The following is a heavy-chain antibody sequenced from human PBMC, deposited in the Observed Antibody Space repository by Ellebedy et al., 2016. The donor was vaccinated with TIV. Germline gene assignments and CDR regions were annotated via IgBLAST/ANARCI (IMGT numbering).Heavy chain of an antibody. CDR1: GGSISSGDYY. V-gene: IGHV4-39*07. CDR2: INQSGST. D-gene: IGHD6-6*01. J-gene: IGHJ4*02. CDR3: ARALGSSSSGY. Sequence: MPGGSLRLSCTVSGGSISSGDYYWSWIRQPPGKGLEWIGEINQSGSTNYNPSLKSRVTISVDTSKNQFSLKLSSVTAADTAVYYCARALGSSSSGYWGQGTLVTVSS.